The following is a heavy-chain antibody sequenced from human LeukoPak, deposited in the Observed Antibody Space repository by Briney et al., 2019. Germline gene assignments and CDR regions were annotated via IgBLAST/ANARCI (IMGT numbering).Heavy chain of an antibody. Sequence: GGSLRLSCAASGFTFSSYAMSWVRQAPGKGLEWVSTISNSDGSTYYADSVKGRFSISGDNSENTLYLQMNSLRAEDTAVYYCTRDLERWVQYNPLDYWGQGTLVIVSS. J-gene: IGHJ4*02. CDR2: ISNSDGST. CDR3: TRDLERWVQYNPLDY. CDR1: GFTFSSYA. D-gene: IGHD5-24*01. V-gene: IGHV3-23*01.